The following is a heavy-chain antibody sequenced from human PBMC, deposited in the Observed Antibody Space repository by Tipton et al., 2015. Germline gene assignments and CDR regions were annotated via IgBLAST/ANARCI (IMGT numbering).Heavy chain of an antibody. D-gene: IGHD5-24*01. Sequence: TLSLTCAVSGYSISRGYNWSWIRQPPGKGLEWIGYISYTDGAHYNPALKSRVTISVDTSKNQFSLTLNSVAAADTAVYYCARDLEHGMDVWGHGTTVTVSS. CDR2: ISYTDGA. CDR1: GYSISRGYN. J-gene: IGHJ6*02. V-gene: IGHV4-61*01. CDR3: ARDLEHGMDV.